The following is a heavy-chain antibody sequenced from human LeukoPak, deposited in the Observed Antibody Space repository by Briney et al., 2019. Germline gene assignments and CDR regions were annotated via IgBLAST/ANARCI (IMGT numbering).Heavy chain of an antibody. CDR2: ISGSGGST. J-gene: IGHJ4*02. CDR3: AKDPGTRFDY. Sequence: GGSLRLSCGGSGFTFSSYTMNWVRQAPGKGLEWVSAISGSGGSTYYADSVKGRFTISRDNSKNTLYLQMNSLRAEDTAVYYCAKDPGTRFDYWGQGTLVTVSS. D-gene: IGHD6-13*01. CDR1: GFTFSSYT. V-gene: IGHV3-23*01.